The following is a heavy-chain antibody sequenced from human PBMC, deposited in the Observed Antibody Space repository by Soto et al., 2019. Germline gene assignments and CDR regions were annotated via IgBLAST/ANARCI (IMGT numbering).Heavy chain of an antibody. CDR2: INPKFGDT. Sequence: QVQLVQSGAEVKETGDSVRVSCEASGYTFSAYYIHWVRQAPGQGLEWMGWINPKFGDTTYAQDFQGRVTMTRDMSISTVYMELSRLTSDDTAIYYCARNMDYYYGPGSGNGHGVWGQGTTVTVFS. J-gene: IGHJ6*02. D-gene: IGHD3-10*01. CDR1: GYTFSAYY. V-gene: IGHV1-2*02. CDR3: ARNMDYYYGPGSGNGHGV.